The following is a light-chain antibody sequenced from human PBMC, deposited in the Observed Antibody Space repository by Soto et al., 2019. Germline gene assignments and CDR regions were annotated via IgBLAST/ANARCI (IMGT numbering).Light chain of an antibody. V-gene: IGKV3-20*01. CDR2: GAS. Sequence: DIVMTKSPDTLCVSPGETATLSCRASLRLSTNLAWYQQRPGQAPRLLIYGASNRATGIPDRFSGSGSGTEFTLTISRLEPEDFAVDDCQQYGSSGTFCQGTNVDI. J-gene: IGKJ1*01. CDR3: QQYGSSGT. CDR1: LRLSTN.